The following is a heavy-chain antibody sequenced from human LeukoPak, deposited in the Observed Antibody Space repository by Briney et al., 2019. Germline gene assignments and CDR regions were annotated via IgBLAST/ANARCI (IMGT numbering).Heavy chain of an antibody. Sequence: GGSLRLSCEASGFTFSGYWMHWVRQAPGKGLVWVSQIKTDGSRTDYADSVKGRFTISRDNAKNTVYLQMNSLRAEDTAVYYCARDWLYASDSWGQGTLVTVSS. CDR2: IKTDGSRT. CDR1: GFTFSGYW. V-gene: IGHV3-74*01. D-gene: IGHD2-8*01. CDR3: ARDWLYASDS. J-gene: IGHJ5*02.